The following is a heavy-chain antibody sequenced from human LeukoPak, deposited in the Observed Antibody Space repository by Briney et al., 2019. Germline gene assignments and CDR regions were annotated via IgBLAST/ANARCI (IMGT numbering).Heavy chain of an antibody. V-gene: IGHV1-46*01. Sequence: ASVKVSCKASGGTFSSYAISWVRQAPGQGLEWMGIINPSGGSTSYAQKFQGRVTMTRDTSTSTVYMELSSLRSEDTAVYYCARGPDLNYDILTGPTGWFDPWGQGTLVTVSS. D-gene: IGHD3-9*01. J-gene: IGHJ5*02. CDR2: INPSGGST. CDR1: GGTFSSYA. CDR3: ARGPDLNYDILTGPTGWFDP.